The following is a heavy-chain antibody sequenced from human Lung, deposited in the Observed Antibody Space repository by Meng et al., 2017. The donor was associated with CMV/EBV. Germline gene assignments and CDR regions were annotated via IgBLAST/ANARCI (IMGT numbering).Heavy chain of an antibody. D-gene: IGHD3/OR15-3a*01. V-gene: IGHV1-18*01. Sequence: ASVKVSCKASGYTFIGYGISWVRQAPGQGLERMGWISGRDGNTKYAHNMQNRVTMTRDSFKGTVYMELRSLRSDDTAVYYCARGHLPVWTGYSEKNGMDVWGQGTTVTVSS. J-gene: IGHJ6*02. CDR2: ISGRDGNT. CDR3: ARGHLPVWTGYSEKNGMDV. CDR1: GYTFIGYG.